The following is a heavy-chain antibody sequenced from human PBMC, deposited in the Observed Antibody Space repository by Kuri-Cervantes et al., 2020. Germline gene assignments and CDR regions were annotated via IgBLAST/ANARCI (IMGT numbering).Heavy chain of an antibody. V-gene: IGHV3-13*01. CDR1: GFTFSSYD. J-gene: IGHJ4*02. D-gene: IGHD1-26*01. CDR3: ASGSGSYYYFDF. CDR2: IGTAGDT. Sequence: GESLKISCAASGFTFSSYDMHWVRQATGKGLEWVSAIGTAGDTCYPGSVKGRFTISRDNAKNSLYLHMDSLRDEDTAVYYCASGSGSYYYFDFWGQGTLVTVSS.